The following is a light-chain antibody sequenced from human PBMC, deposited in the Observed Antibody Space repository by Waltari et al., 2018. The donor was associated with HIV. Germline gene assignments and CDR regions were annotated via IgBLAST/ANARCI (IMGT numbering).Light chain of an antibody. Sequence: QSVVTQPPSASGTPGQRVTISCSGSSSNVGSNSVNWYQQLPGTSPKLLIYSDYQRPSGVPDRFSASKSGTSASLAIGGLQSDDEADYYCATWDDSLNGPVFGTGTKVTV. CDR2: SDY. CDR3: ATWDDSLNGPV. V-gene: IGLV1-44*01. CDR1: SSNVGSNS. J-gene: IGLJ1*01.